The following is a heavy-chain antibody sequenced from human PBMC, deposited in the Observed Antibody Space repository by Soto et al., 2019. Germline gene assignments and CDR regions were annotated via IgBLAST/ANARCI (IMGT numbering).Heavy chain of an antibody. CDR3: SRDHKFWEPP. CDR1: GFTFSNYA. V-gene: IGHV3-23*01. CDR2: ISGSGIST. Sequence: EVQLLESGGGLVQPGGSLRLSCAASGFTFSNYAMSWVRQAPGKGLEWVSAISGSGISTYYADSVKGRFTISRDNSKNTLYLQINPLRAEDTGMYHCSRDHKFWEPPWGQGTLVTVSS. D-gene: IGHD1-26*01. J-gene: IGHJ5*02.